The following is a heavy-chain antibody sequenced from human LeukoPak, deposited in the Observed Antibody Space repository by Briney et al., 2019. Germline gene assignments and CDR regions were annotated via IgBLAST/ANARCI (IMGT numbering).Heavy chain of an antibody. V-gene: IGHV4-59*01. Sequence: PSETLSLTCAVYGGSLSGYYWIWIRQPPGKGLEWSGYIYYSGSTNYNPSLTSRVTISVDTSKNQFSLKLSSVTAADTAVYYCARARYSYGLLNTWFDPWGQGTLVTVSS. CDR3: ARARYSYGLLNTWFDP. D-gene: IGHD5-18*01. CDR2: IYYSGST. J-gene: IGHJ5*02. CDR1: GGSLSGYY.